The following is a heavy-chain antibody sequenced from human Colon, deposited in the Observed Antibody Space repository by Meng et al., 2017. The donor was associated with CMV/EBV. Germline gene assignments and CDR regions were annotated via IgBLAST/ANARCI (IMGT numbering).Heavy chain of an antibody. J-gene: IGHJ6*02. V-gene: IGHV3-21*01. CDR2: ISSSSSYI. D-gene: IGHD5-12*01. Sequence: GGSLRLSCAASGFTFSSYSMNWVRQAPGKGLEWVSSISSSSSYIYYADSVKGRFTISRDNAKNSLYLQMNSLRAEDTAVYYCAREKRGYSGYNYYGMDVWGQGTTVTVSS. CDR1: GFTFSSYS. CDR3: AREKRGYSGYNYYGMDV.